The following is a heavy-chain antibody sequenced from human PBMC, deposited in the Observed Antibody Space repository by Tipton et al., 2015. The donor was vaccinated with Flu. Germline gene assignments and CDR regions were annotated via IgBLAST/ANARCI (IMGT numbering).Heavy chain of an antibody. CDR2: IYPGDSDT. Sequence: VQLVQSGAEVKKPGESLKISCRGSGYSFANFWIGWVRQMPGKGLEWMGIIYPGDSDTRYSPSFKGQVTISADRSINTAFLQWSSLKASDTAMYFCARAPTSISNPYFFDFWGQGTPVSVSS. D-gene: IGHD6-6*01. CDR3: ARAPTSISNPYFFDF. J-gene: IGHJ4*02. CDR1: GYSFANFW. V-gene: IGHV5-51*01.